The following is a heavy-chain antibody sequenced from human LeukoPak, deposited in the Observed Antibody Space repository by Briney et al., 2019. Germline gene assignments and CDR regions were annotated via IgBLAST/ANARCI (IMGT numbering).Heavy chain of an antibody. J-gene: IGHJ4*02. CDR3: ARRPRYSSSWDTFDY. D-gene: IGHD6-13*01. CDR1: GGSISSSSYY. CDR2: IYYSGST. Sequence: TPSETLSLTCTVSGGSISSSSYYWGWIRQPPGKGLEWIGSIYYSGSTYYNPSLKSRVTISVDTSKNQFSLKLSSVTAAGTAVYYCARRPRYSSSWDTFDYWGQGTLVTVSS. V-gene: IGHV4-39*01.